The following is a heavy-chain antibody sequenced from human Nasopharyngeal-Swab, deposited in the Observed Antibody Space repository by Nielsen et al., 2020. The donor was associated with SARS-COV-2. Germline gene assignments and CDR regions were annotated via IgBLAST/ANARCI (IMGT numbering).Heavy chain of an antibody. CDR3: VRGVYDSSGYLEVDAFDI. CDR2: IYHSGST. D-gene: IGHD3-22*01. J-gene: IGHJ3*02. V-gene: IGHV4-30-2*01. Sequence: WIRQPPGKGLEWIGYIYHSGSTYYNPSLKSRVTISVDRSKNQFSLKLSSVTAADTAVYYCVRGVYDSSGYLEVDAFDIWGQGTMVTVSS.